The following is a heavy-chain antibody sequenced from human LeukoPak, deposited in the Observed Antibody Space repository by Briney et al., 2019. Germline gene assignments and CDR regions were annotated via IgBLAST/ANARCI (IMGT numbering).Heavy chain of an antibody. Sequence: GGSLRLSCAASGFTFSNYWMSWVRQAPGKGLEWVANIKTDGSEKSYVDSVKGRFTISRDNAKNPLFLQMNSLRAEDTAIYYCARDWDGSGWSFDYWGQGTLVTASS. CDR3: ARDWDGSGWSFDY. J-gene: IGHJ4*02. D-gene: IGHD6-19*01. V-gene: IGHV3-7*01. CDR1: GFTFSNYW. CDR2: IKTDGSEK.